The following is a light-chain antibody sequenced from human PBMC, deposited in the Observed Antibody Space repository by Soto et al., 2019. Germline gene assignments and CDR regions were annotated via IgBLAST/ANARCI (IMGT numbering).Light chain of an antibody. V-gene: IGLV1-40*01. CDR2: GNY. J-gene: IGLJ3*02. Sequence: QSVLTQPPSVSGDPGQSVTISCTGSSSNIGAGFDVHWYQHLPGAAPKLLIYGNYNRPSGVPDRFSGSKSGSSASLAIAGLQTEDEADYSCQSYDSSLSGSRVFGGGTQLTGL. CDR3: QSYDSSLSGSRV. CDR1: SSNIGAGFD.